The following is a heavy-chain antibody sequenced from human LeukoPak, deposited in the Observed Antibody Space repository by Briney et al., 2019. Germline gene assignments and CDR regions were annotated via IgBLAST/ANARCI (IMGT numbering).Heavy chain of an antibody. CDR1: GYTFTGYY. J-gene: IGHJ4*02. Sequence: ASVKVSCEASGYTFTGYYMHWVRQAPGQGLEWMGWINPNSGGTNYAQKFQGWVTMTRDTSISTAYMELSRLRSDDTAVYYCARVSYSSGWLFDYWGQGTLVTVSS. V-gene: IGHV1-2*04. D-gene: IGHD6-19*01. CDR2: INPNSGGT. CDR3: ARVSYSSGWLFDY.